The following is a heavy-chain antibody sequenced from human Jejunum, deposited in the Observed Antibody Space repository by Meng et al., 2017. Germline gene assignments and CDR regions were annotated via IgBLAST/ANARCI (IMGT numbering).Heavy chain of an antibody. CDR3: AKEVVPAHYGTSGYDAFDV. D-gene: IGHD3-22*01. J-gene: IGHJ3*01. V-gene: IGHV3-48*03. Sequence: GESLKISCVASGFTFSSYAMNWLRQAPGQGPEWVANIDSSGGRALYADSVKGRFTISRDNARNSLYLQMNSLRAEDTALYYCAKEVVPAHYGTSGYDAFDVWGQGTMVTVSS. CDR1: GFTFSSYA. CDR2: IDSSGGRA.